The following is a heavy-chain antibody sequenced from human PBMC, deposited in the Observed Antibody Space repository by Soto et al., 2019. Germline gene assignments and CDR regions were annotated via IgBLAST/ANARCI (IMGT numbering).Heavy chain of an antibody. Sequence: ASVKVSCKASGYTFTSYAMHCVRQAPGQRXEXMGWINAGNGNTKHSQKFHARVTTTRQTSASTAYMQLSSLRSEEKAVYYCERDIRGGYRYGPKLGYYGMDVWGQGTTVTVSS. J-gene: IGHJ6*02. CDR3: ERDIRGGYRYGPKLGYYGMDV. CDR1: GYTFTSYA. V-gene: IGHV1-3*01. D-gene: IGHD5-18*01. CDR2: INAGNGNT.